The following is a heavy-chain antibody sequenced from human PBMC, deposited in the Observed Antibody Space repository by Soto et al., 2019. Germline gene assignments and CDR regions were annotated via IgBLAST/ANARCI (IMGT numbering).Heavy chain of an antibody. CDR2: ISAYNGNT. CDR1: GYTFTSYG. D-gene: IGHD2-2*01. J-gene: IGHJ6*02. CDR3: ARLSCSSTSCWGSYYGMDV. V-gene: IGHV1-18*01. Sequence: QVQLVQSGAEVKKPGASVKVSCKASGYTFTSYGISWVRQAPVQGLEWMGWISAYNGNTNYAQKLQGRVTMTTDTATSTAYMELRSLRSDDTAVYYCARLSCSSTSCWGSYYGMDVWGQGTTVTVSS.